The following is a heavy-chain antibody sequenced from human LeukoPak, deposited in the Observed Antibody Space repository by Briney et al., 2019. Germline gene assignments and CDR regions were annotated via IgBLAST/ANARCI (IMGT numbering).Heavy chain of an antibody. Sequence: GESLKISCKGSGYSLTGQWIGWVRQMPGKGLEWMGIIYPGDSDTRYSPSFQGQVTFSADESISTAYLQWTSLKASDTAMYYCARRVRGAPIDYFDYWGQGTLVTVSS. CDR1: GYSLTGQW. V-gene: IGHV5-51*01. CDR2: IYPGDSDT. CDR3: ARRVRGAPIDYFDY. J-gene: IGHJ4*02. D-gene: IGHD3-10*01.